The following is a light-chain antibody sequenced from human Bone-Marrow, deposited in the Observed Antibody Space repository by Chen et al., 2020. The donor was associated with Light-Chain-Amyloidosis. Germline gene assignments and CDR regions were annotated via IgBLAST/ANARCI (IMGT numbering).Light chain of an antibody. V-gene: IGLV2-11*01. J-gene: IGLJ3*02. CDR1: SSDVASYDY. CDR2: DVD. CDR3: CSYGGNYTWV. Sequence: HSALTQPRSVSGSPGQSVTISFTGTSSDVASYDYVSWYQQHPGKAPKLIIYDVDKRPSGVPDRFSGSKSGNTASLTFSGLQAEDEADYYCCSYGGNYTWVFGGATKLTVL.